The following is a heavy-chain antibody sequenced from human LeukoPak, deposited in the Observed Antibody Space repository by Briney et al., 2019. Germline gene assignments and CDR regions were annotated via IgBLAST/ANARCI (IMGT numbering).Heavy chain of an antibody. V-gene: IGHV1-18*01. CDR3: ARDDYDFWSGYQPYLDY. Sequence: ASVKVSCKASGYTFTSYGISWVRQAPGQGLEWMGWISAYNGDTNYAQKFQGRVTVTTDTSTSTAYMELRSLISDDTAVYYCARDDYDFWSGYQPYLDYWGQGTLVTVSS. CDR1: GYTFTSYG. CDR2: ISAYNGDT. J-gene: IGHJ4*02. D-gene: IGHD3-3*01.